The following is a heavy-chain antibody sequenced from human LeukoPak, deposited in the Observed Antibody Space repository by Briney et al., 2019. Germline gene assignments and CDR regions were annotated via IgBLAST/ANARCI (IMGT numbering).Heavy chain of an antibody. Sequence: GESLKISCKGSGYSFTSYWIGWVRQMPGKGLEWMGIIYPGDSDTRYSPSFQGQVTISADKSISTAYLQWSSLKASDTAMSYCARKYYYDSSGWITAFDYWGQGTLVTVSS. CDR1: GYSFTSYW. CDR2: IYPGDSDT. V-gene: IGHV5-51*01. CDR3: ARKYYYDSSGWITAFDY. J-gene: IGHJ4*02. D-gene: IGHD3-22*01.